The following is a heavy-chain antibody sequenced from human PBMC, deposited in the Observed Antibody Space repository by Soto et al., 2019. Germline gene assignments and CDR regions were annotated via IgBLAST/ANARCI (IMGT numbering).Heavy chain of an antibody. J-gene: IGHJ6*02. D-gene: IGHD6-13*01. V-gene: IGHV5-51*01. CDR2: IHPGDSDT. CDR1: GYSFTSYW. CDR3: AGTAAAGKYYYGMDV. Sequence: GESLKISCKGSGYSFTSYWIGWVRQMPGKGLESMVIIHPGDSDTRYSPSFQGQVTISADKSISTAYLQWSSLKASDTAMYYCAGTAAAGKYYYGMDVWGQGTTVTVSS.